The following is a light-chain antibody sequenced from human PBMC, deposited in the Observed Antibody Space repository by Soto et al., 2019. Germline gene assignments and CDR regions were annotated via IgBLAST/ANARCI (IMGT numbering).Light chain of an antibody. CDR1: SGHSSYI. J-gene: IGLJ3*02. Sequence: QSVLTQSSSASASLGSSVKFTCTLSSGHSSYIIAWHQQQPGKAPRYLMKVEGSGSYNKGSGVPDRFSGSSSGADRYLTISILQFEDESDYYCETWDSNTHWVFGGGTKLTVL. V-gene: IGLV4-60*02. CDR2: VEGSGSY. CDR3: ETWDSNTHWV.